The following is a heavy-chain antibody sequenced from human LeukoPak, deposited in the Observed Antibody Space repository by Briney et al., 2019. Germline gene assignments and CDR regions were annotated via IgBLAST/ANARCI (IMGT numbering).Heavy chain of an antibody. Sequence: PGGSLRLSCGASGFTFSSYWMHWVRQAPGKGLVWISRTNSDGSTTSYADSVKGRFTISRDNAKNTLYLQMNSLRAEDTAVYYCARGNYYGQDYWGQGTLVTVSS. CDR2: TNSDGSTT. CDR1: GFTFSSYW. J-gene: IGHJ4*02. D-gene: IGHD3-10*01. V-gene: IGHV3-74*01. CDR3: ARGNYYGQDY.